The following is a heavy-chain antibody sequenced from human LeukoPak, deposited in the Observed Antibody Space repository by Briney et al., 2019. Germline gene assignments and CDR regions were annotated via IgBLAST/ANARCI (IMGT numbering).Heavy chain of an antibody. CDR2: IYYSGST. V-gene: IGHV4-30-4*01. D-gene: IGHD5-18*01. CDR3: ARNSYDYYYYYGMDV. CDR1: GGSISSGDYY. J-gene: IGHJ6*02. Sequence: SQTLSLTCTVSGGSISSGDYYWSWIRQPPGKGLEWIGYIYYSGSTYYNPSLKSRVTISVDTSENQFSLKLSSVTAADTAVYYCARNSYDYYYYYGMDVWGQGTTVTVSS.